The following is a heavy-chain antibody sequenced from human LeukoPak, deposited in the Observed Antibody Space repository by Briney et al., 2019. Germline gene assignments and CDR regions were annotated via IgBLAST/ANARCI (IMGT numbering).Heavy chain of an antibody. Sequence: GGSLRLSCTASGFTFGDYALSWVRQAPGKGLEWVGFIRGKAYGGTTQYAAAVRGRFTISRDDSKSIAYLQMNSPKTEDTAVYYCTSYPVDYGDAGSAFDIWGQGTMVTVSS. V-gene: IGHV3-49*04. CDR2: IRGKAYGGTT. CDR3: TSYPVDYGDAGSAFDI. D-gene: IGHD4-17*01. CDR1: GFTFGDYA. J-gene: IGHJ3*02.